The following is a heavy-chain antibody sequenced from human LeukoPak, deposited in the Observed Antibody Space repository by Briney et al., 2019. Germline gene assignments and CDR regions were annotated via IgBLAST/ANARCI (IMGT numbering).Heavy chain of an antibody. V-gene: IGHV3-74*01. CDR1: GFSFSGHW. CDR3: ARGPNSNWSGLDF. D-gene: IGHD6-6*01. J-gene: IGHJ4*02. CDR2: ISPTGSTT. Sequence: GSLRLSCTASGFSFSGHWMHWARQLPGKGLVWVSRISPTGSTTSYADSVKGRFTVSRDNAKNTLYLQVNKLRAEDTAVYYCARGPNSNWSGLDFWGQGTLLTVS.